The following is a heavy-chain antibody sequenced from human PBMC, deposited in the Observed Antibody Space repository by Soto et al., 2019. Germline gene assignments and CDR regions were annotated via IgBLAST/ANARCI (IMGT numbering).Heavy chain of an antibody. CDR1: GFTFSSYW. Sequence: GGSLRLSCAASGFTFSSYWMHWVRQAPGKGLVWVSRINSDGSSTSYADSVKGRFTISRDNAKNTLYLQMNSLRAEDTAVYYCARESYGDEYYYYYGMNVWGQGTTVTVSS. CDR2: INSDGSST. J-gene: IGHJ6*02. CDR3: ARESYGDEYYYYYGMNV. D-gene: IGHD4-17*01. V-gene: IGHV3-74*01.